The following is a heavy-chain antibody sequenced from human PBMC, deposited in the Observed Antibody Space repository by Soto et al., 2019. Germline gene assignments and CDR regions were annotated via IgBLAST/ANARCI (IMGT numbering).Heavy chain of an antibody. CDR1: GYSFTDYH. CDR3: ARGDSTDCSNGVCSFFYNRDMDV. J-gene: IGHJ6*02. Sequence: ASVKVSCKASGYSFTDYHIHWVRQAPGQGLEWLGRINPKSGGTSTAQKFQGWVTMTTDTSISTASMELTRLTSDDTAIYYCARGDSTDCSNGVCSFFYNRDMDVWGQGTTVTVSS. V-gene: IGHV1-2*04. CDR2: INPKSGGT. D-gene: IGHD2-8*01.